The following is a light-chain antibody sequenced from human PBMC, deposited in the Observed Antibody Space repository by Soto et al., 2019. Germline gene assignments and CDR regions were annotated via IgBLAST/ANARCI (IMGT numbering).Light chain of an antibody. Sequence: EVVMTQSPATLSVSPGERATLSCRASQGVNRNLAWYHHKPGQAPRLLIYGVFTRATGIPGRFSGGWSGTDFTLTISRLEPEDFAVYYCQQYGSSPWTFGQGTKVDIK. J-gene: IGKJ1*01. CDR2: GVF. CDR3: QQYGSSPWT. V-gene: IGKV3-20*01. CDR1: QGVNRN.